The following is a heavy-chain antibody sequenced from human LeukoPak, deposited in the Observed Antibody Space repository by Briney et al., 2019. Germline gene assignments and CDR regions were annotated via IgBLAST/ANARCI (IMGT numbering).Heavy chain of an antibody. V-gene: IGHV3-48*04. CDR2: ISSSSSTI. D-gene: IGHD6-13*01. CDR1: GFTFSSYS. Sequence: GGSLRLSCAASGFTFSSYSMNWVRQAPGKGLEWVSYISSSSSTIYYADSVKGRFTISRDNAKNSLYLQMNSLRAEDTAVYYCARAHSSSWYWFDPWGQGTLVTVSS. J-gene: IGHJ5*02. CDR3: ARAHSSSWYWFDP.